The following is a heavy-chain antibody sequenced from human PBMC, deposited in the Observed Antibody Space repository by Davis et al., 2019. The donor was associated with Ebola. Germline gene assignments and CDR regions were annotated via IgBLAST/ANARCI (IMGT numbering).Heavy chain of an antibody. Sequence: GESLKISCAASGFTFSSYGMHWVRQAPGKGLEWVAVISYDGSNKYYADSVKGRFTISRDNSKNTLYLQMNSLRAEDTAVYYCAREYMVQGVIPDYWGQGTLVTVSS. CDR3: AREYMVQGVIPDY. CDR2: ISYDGSNK. J-gene: IGHJ4*02. V-gene: IGHV3-30*03. CDR1: GFTFSSYG. D-gene: IGHD3-10*01.